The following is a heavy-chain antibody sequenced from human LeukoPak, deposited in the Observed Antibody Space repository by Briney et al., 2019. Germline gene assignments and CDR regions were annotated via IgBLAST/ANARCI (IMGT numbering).Heavy chain of an antibody. CDR3: ARDMSQLRTAFDI. V-gene: IGHV1-2*02. D-gene: IGHD6-13*01. CDR1: GYTFTGYY. J-gene: IGHJ3*02. CDR2: INPNSGGT. Sequence: ASVKVSCKASGYTFTGYYMHWVRQAPGQGLEWMGWINPNSGGTNYAQKFQGRVTMTRDTSISTAYMELSRLRSDDTAVCYCARDMSQLRTAFDIWGQGTMVTVSS.